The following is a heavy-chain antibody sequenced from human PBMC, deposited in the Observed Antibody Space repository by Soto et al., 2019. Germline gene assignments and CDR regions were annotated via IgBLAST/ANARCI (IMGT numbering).Heavy chain of an antibody. V-gene: IGHV1-2*04. Sequence: ASVKVSCKASGYTFTGYYMHWVRQAPGQGLEWMGWINPNSGGTNYAQKFQGWVTMTRDTSISTAYMELSRLRSDDTAVYYCAREPISYYDILTGYSHSDYWGQGTLVTVSS. J-gene: IGHJ4*02. CDR3: AREPISYYDILTGYSHSDY. D-gene: IGHD3-9*01. CDR1: GYTFTGYY. CDR2: INPNSGGT.